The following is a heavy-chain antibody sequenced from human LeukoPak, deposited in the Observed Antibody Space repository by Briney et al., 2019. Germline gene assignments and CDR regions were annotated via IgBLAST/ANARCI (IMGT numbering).Heavy chain of an antibody. Sequence: PSETLSLTCAVSGYSISSAYYWGWIRQPPGKGLEWIGSIYPSGNTYYNPSLKSRVTMSLDTSKNQFPLKLSSVTAADTAIYYCARSWRYDSSIPDAFDIWGQGTMVTVSS. CDR3: ARSWRYDSSIPDAFDI. J-gene: IGHJ3*02. D-gene: IGHD3-22*01. CDR2: IYPSGNT. CDR1: GYSISSAYY. V-gene: IGHV4-38-2*01.